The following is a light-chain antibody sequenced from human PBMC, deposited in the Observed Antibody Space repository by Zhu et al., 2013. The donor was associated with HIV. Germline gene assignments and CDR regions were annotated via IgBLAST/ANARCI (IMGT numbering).Light chain of an antibody. Sequence: QSVLTQPPSVSAAPGQKVTITCSGSTSNIGNNYVSWYQHLPGTAPKLLIYDNTKRPSGIPDRFSGSRSGTSATLAITGLQTGDEADYYCGTWDNSLSGGMFGGGTKLTVL. CDR1: TSNIGNNY. CDR3: GTWDNSLSGGM. V-gene: IGLV1-51*01. CDR2: DNT. J-gene: IGLJ3*02.